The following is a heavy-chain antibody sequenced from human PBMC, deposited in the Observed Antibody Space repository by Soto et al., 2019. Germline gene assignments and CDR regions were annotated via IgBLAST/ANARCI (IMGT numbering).Heavy chain of an antibody. V-gene: IGHV3-53*01. CDR2: IYSGGTT. J-gene: IGHJ4*02. D-gene: IGHD2-8*01. CDR3: ARGPNAVFDY. Sequence: EVQLVESGGGLIQPGGSLRLSCAASGFTVSSTYMNWVRQAPGKGLEWVSVIYSGGTTYYADSVKGRFAISRDSSKNTLYLQMNSLGAEDTAMYYCARGPNAVFDYWGQGTLVTVSS. CDR1: GFTVSSTY.